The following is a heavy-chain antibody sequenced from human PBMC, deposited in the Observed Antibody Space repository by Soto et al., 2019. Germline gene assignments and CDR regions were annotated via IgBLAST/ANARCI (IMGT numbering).Heavy chain of an antibody. Sequence: QVQLQESGPGLVKPSETLSLTCTVSSASITTHYWSWIRQPPGQGLEWIGYLHYSGNTNYNPSLKSRVTISVDTSKTRVSLKLTSVTAADTAVYYCARGSDYSKVGYWGQGTLVTVSS. D-gene: IGHD4-4*01. CDR1: SASITTHY. CDR2: LHYSGNT. CDR3: ARGSDYSKVGY. J-gene: IGHJ4*02. V-gene: IGHV4-59*11.